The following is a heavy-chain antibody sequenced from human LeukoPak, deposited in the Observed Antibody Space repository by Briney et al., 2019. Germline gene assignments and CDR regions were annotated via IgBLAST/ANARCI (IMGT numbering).Heavy chain of an antibody. Sequence: PSETLSLTCTVAGASISDYYWSWIRKPPGKGLEWIGYISYSGSTNYNPSLKSRVTISVDTSKNQFSLKLSSVTAADTAVYYCARGGSGYDYAFDYWGQGTLVTVSS. CDR3: ARGGSGYDYAFDY. CDR1: GASISDYY. V-gene: IGHV4-59*01. D-gene: IGHD5-12*01. J-gene: IGHJ4*02. CDR2: ISYSGST.